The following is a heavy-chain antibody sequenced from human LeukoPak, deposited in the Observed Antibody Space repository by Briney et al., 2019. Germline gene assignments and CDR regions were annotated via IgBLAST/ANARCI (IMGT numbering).Heavy chain of an antibody. CDR2: IYSSGST. V-gene: IGHV4-4*07. CDR1: GGSITSYY. CDR3: ARAPTREGGGALFDY. Sequence: SETLSLICTVSGGSITSYYWSWIRQPAGKGLEWIGRIYSSGSTNFNPSLKSRVTMSVDTSKNQISLNLTSVTAADTAVYYCARAPTREGGGALFDYWGQGTLVTVSS. D-gene: IGHD3-16*01. J-gene: IGHJ4*02.